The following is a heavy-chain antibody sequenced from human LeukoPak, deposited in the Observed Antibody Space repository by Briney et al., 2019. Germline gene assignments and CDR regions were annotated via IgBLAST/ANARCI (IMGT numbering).Heavy chain of an antibody. J-gene: IGHJ5*02. CDR1: GGTFSSYA. D-gene: IGHD2-2*01. CDR2: IIPIFGTA. V-gene: IGHV1-69*05. CDR3: ARSHIGYCSSTSCPAAWFDP. Sequence: SVKVSCKASGGTFSSYAISWVRQAPGQGLEWMGRIIPIFGTANYAQKFQDRVTITTDESTSTVYMELSSLRSEDTAVYYCARSHIGYCSSTSCPAAWFDPWGQGTLVTVSS.